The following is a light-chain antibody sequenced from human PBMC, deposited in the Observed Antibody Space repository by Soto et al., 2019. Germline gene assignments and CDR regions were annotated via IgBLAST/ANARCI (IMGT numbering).Light chain of an antibody. J-gene: IGKJ1*01. CDR3: QQYGNSPRA. CDR2: GSS. Sequence: EIVLTQSPGTLSLSPGEIATLSCRASQSITGRNLAWYQQKPGHTPRLLIYGSSSRATGIPDRFSGGGSGTDLHLTISRLEPEDFAVYYCQQYGNSPRAFGQGTKVEIK. CDR1: QSITGRN. V-gene: IGKV3-20*01.